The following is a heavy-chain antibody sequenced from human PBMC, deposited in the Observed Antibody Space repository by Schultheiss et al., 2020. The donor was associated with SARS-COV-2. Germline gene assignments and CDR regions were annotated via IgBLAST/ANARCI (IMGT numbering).Heavy chain of an antibody. CDR3: ARGGGYYSGSPGYY. CDR1: GYTFSTYG. CDR2: ISADNGNT. J-gene: IGHJ4*02. Sequence: ASVKVSCKASGYTFSTYGITWVRQAPGQGLEWLGWISADNGNTNYAQNFQGRVTLTTDTSTSTAYMELRNLRSDDTAVYYCARGGGYYSGSPGYYWGQGTLVTVSS. V-gene: IGHV1-18*01. D-gene: IGHD1-26*01.